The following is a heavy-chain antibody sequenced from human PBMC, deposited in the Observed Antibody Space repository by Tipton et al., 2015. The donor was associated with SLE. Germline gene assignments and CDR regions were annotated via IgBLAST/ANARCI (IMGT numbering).Heavy chain of an antibody. V-gene: IGHV4-59*01. D-gene: IGHD3-22*01. CDR1: GGPTSSYY. CDR3: ARGGIYHDNSGNFDY. CDR2: IYYNGRT. Sequence: TLSLTCTVSGGPTSSYYWSWIRQPPGKGLEWLGYIYYNGRTNYNPSLKSRVSISIDPSKNQFSLKLSSVTAADTAIYYCARGGIYHDNSGNFDYWGQGTLVTASS. J-gene: IGHJ4*02.